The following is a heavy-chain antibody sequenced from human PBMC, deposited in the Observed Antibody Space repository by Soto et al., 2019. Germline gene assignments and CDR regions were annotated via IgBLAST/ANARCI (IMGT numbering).Heavy chain of an antibody. V-gene: IGHV1-24*01. CDR2: FDPEDGET. J-gene: IGHJ6*02. D-gene: IGHD5-18*01. CDR3: ATGGYSYGWNYYYYGMHV. CDR1: RYTLTELS. Sequence: ASVKVSCKVSRYTLTELSMHSVRHAPGKGLEWMGGFDPEDGETIYAQKFQGRVTMTEDTSTDTAYMELSSLRSEDTAVYYCATGGYSYGWNYYYYGMHVWGQGTTVTVSS.